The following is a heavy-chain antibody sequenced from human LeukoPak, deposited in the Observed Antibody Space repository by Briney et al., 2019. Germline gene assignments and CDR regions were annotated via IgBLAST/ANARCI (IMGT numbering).Heavy chain of an antibody. J-gene: IGHJ6*03. Sequence: GASVKVSCKASGGTFSSYAISWVRQAPGQGLEWMGGIIPIFGTANYAQKFQGRVTITADESTSTAYMELSSLRSEDTAVYYCAREAIAVAGTHYYYYYMDVWGKGTTVTVSS. V-gene: IGHV1-69*13. D-gene: IGHD6-19*01. CDR1: GGTFSSYA. CDR2: IIPIFGTA. CDR3: AREAIAVAGTHYYYYYMDV.